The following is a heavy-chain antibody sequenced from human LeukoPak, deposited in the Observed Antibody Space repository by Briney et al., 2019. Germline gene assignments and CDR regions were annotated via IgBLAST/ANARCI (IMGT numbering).Heavy chain of an antibody. D-gene: IGHD3-16*01. Sequence: SETLSLTCTVSGGSISSSSYYWSWLRQPPGKGLEWIGYIYYSGSTNYNPSLKSRVTISVDTSKNQFSLKLSSVTAADTAVYYCARGGGERDPSNYYYYYGMDVWGQGTTVTVSS. CDR2: IYYSGST. J-gene: IGHJ6*02. CDR3: ARGGGERDPSNYYYYYGMDV. V-gene: IGHV4-61*01. CDR1: GGSISSSSYY.